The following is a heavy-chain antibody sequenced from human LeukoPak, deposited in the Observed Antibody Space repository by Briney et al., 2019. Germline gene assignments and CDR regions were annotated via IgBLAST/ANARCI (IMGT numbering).Heavy chain of an antibody. CDR3: ARGSLVAEGTTGTTKYYYYGMDV. CDR2: IHTGGST. V-gene: IGHV4-4*07. CDR1: GGSIFTYY. J-gene: IGHJ6*04. Sequence: SETLSLTCSISGGSIFTYYWSWVRQPAGKGLEWIGRIHTGGSTNYSPSLKSRVTMSLDTSKNQFSLKLNSVTPEDTAVYYCARGSLVAEGTTGTTKYYYYGMDVWGKGTTVTVSS. D-gene: IGHD1-1*01.